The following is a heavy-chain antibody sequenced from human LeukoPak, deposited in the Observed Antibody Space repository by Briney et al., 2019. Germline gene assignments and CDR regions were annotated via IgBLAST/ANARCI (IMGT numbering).Heavy chain of an antibody. Sequence: SGGSLRLSCAASGFTFSNAWMSWVRQAPGKGLEWVGRIKSKTDGGTTDYAAPVKGRFTISRDDSKNTLYLQMNSLKTEDTAVYYCTTYLYDCVWGSYRETDYWGQGTLVTVSS. CDR1: GFTFSNAW. J-gene: IGHJ4*02. V-gene: IGHV3-15*01. CDR2: IKSKTDGGTT. D-gene: IGHD3-16*02. CDR3: TTYLYDCVWGSYRETDY.